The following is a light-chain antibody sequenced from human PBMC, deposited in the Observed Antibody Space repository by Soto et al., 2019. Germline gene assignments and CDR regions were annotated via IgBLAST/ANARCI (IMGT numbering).Light chain of an antibody. CDR1: KKLTIS. J-gene: IGKJ5*01. CDR2: DAS. Sequence: EIVLKKLPATLFCPQGERAPLSARPIKKLTISLPWYQQRPGQAPRLLIYDASNRATGIPARFSGSGSGTDFTLTISSLEPEDFAVYYCQQCSNWPPEITFGQGTRLDIK. CDR3: QQCSNWPPEIT. V-gene: IGKV3-11*01.